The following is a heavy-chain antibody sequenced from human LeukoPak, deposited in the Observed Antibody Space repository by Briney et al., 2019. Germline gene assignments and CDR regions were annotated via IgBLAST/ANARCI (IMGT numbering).Heavy chain of an antibody. J-gene: IGHJ6*03. Sequence: GGSLRLSCAASGFTFSSYAMHWVSQAPGKGLEWVAVISYDGSNKYYADSVKGRFTISRDNSKNTLYLQMNSLRAEDTAVYYCAREYSSGGKPHIRNYYYYRDVWGKGTTVSVSS. D-gene: IGHD6-19*01. V-gene: IGHV3-30*04. CDR3: AREYSSGGKPHIRNYYYYRDV. CDR2: ISYDGSNK. CDR1: GFTFSSYA.